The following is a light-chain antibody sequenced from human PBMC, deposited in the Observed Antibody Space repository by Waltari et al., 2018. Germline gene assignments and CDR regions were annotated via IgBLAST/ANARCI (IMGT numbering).Light chain of an antibody. J-gene: IGKJ4*01. Sequence: DIVMTQSPESLAVSLGERATISCKTSESVLYSSNNKTHLAWYQQKPGQPPRLLLYWASTRESGVPDRFIGSGSETDFTLTVTSLQAEDVAVYYCQQYYNTPLTFGGGTKVEVK. V-gene: IGKV4-1*01. CDR3: QQYYNTPLT. CDR1: ESVLYSSNNKTH. CDR2: WAS.